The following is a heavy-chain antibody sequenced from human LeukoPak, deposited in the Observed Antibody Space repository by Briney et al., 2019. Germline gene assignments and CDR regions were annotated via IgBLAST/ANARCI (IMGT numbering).Heavy chain of an antibody. CDR3: ARGPRRGSRHFDY. CDR2: INNSGST. J-gene: IGHJ4*02. D-gene: IGHD1-26*01. Sequence: PSETLSLTCAVYGGSFSGYYWNWIRQPPGKGLEWIGEINNSGSTNYNPSLKSRVTISLDTSKNQFSLKLSSVTAADTAVYYCARGPRRGSRHFDYWGQGTLVTVSS. CDR1: GGSFSGYY. V-gene: IGHV4-34*01.